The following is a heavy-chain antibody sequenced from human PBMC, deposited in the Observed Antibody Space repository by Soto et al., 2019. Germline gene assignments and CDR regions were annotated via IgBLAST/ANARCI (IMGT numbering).Heavy chain of an antibody. CDR3: ARDRYYYNSSGYYYVPGAFDI. V-gene: IGHV3-48*01. CDR1: GLNFSDYC. CDR2: ISSSSSTI. Sequence: VGSLRLSYAVSGLNFSDYCITCVRQAPGKGLEWVSSISSSSSTIYYAGSVKGRFTISRENAKNSLYLQMNSLRAEDTAVYYCARDRYYYNSSGYYYVPGAFDIWGQGTMVTVSS. J-gene: IGHJ3*02. D-gene: IGHD3-22*01.